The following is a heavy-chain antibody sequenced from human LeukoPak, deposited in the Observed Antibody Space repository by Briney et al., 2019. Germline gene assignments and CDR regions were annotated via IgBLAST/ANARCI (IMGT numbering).Heavy chain of an antibody. CDR1: GFTFSSYG. Sequence: GGSLRLSCAASGFTFSSYGMHWVRQAPGKGLEWVAVMSFDGSNKYYADSVKGRFTISRDNSKNTLYLQMNSLRAEDTAVYYCAKDYSSGWYVPGYWGQGTLVTVSS. V-gene: IGHV3-30*18. D-gene: IGHD6-19*01. CDR3: AKDYSSGWYVPGY. J-gene: IGHJ4*02. CDR2: MSFDGSNK.